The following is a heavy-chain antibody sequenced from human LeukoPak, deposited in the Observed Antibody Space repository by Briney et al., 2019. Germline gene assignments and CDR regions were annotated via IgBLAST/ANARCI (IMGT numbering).Heavy chain of an antibody. J-gene: IGHJ6*03. CDR3: ARRYYSSSWYVGGYYYYYYMDV. V-gene: IGHV4-38-2*02. Sequence: SETLSLTCTVSGYSISTGHYWGWIRQPPGKGLEWIGSISQSGTTYYNPSLESRVTTSVDTSKNQFSLKLTSVTAADTAVYYCARRYYSSSWYVGGYYYYYYMDVWGKGTTVTISS. CDR2: ISQSGTT. D-gene: IGHD6-13*01. CDR1: GYSISTGHY.